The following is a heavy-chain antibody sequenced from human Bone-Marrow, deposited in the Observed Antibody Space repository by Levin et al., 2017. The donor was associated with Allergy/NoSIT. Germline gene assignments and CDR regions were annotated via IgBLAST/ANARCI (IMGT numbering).Heavy chain of an antibody. J-gene: IGHJ4*02. D-gene: IGHD6-13*01. CDR3: ARDRGYSSSWIDY. CDR1: GFTFSSYG. V-gene: IGHV3-33*01. CDR2: IWYDGSNK. Sequence: GGSLRLSCAASGFTFSSYGMHWVRQAPGKGLEWVAVIWYDGSNKYYADSVKGRFTISRDNSKNTLYLQMNSLRAEDTAVYYCARDRGYSSSWIDYWGQGTLVTVSS.